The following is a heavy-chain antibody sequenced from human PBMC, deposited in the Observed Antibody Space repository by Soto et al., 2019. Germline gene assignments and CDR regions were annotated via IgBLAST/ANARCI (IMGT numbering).Heavy chain of an antibody. J-gene: IGHJ3*02. CDR2: ISWNSGSI. CDR1: GFTFDDYA. CDR3: ARGSGGYVSAFDI. D-gene: IGHD5-12*01. V-gene: IGHV3-9*01. Sequence: EVQLVESGGGLIKPGRSLRLSCAASGFTFDDYAMHWVRQAPGKGLEWVSGISWNSGSIGYAVSVKGRFTISRDNAKNSLYLQMNSLRAEATALYYCARGSGGYVSAFDIWGQGTMVTVSS.